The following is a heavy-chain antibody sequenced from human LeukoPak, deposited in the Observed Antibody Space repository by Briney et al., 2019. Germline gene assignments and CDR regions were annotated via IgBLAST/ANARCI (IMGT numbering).Heavy chain of an antibody. CDR2: IYSGGST. V-gene: IGHV3-53*01. D-gene: IGHD6-13*01. J-gene: IGHJ6*02. CDR3: ARGGALAAAGLYYYYGMDV. Sequence: PGGSLRLSCAASGFTVSSNYMSWVRQAPGKGLEWVSVIYSGGSTYYADSVKGRFTISRDNSKNTLYLQMNSLRAEDTAVYYCARGGALAAAGLYYYYGMDVWGQGTTVTVSS. CDR1: GFTVSSNY.